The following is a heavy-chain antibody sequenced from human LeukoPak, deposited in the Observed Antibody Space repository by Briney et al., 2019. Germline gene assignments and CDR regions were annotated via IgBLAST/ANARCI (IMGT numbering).Heavy chain of an antibody. V-gene: IGHV4-59*01. J-gene: IGHJ6*02. CDR3: ARELRYYGMDV. CDR2: IYYSGST. Sequence: SETLSLTCTVSGGSIRSYYWSWIRQPPGKGLEWIGYIYYSGSTNYNPSLKSRVTISVDTSKNQFSLKLSSVTAADTAVYYCARELRYYGMDVWGQGTTVTVSS. CDR1: GGSIRSYY.